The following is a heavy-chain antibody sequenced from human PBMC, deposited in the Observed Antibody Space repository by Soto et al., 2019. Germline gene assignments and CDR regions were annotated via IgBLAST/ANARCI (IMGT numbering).Heavy chain of an antibody. Sequence: ASVKVSCKASGYTFTSYYIHWVRQAPGQGLEWMGIINPSGGSTSYAQKFQGRVTMTRDTSTSTVYMELSSLRSEDTAVYYCARGSIGSGSSIYYYYYYGMDVWGQGTTVTVSS. CDR1: GYTFTSYY. J-gene: IGHJ6*02. V-gene: IGHV1-46*01. CDR3: ARGSIGSGSSIYYYYYYGMDV. D-gene: IGHD3-10*01. CDR2: INPSGGST.